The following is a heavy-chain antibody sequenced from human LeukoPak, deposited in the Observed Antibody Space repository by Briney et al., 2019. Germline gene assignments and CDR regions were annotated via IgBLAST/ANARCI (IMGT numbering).Heavy chain of an antibody. CDR1: GGSISSYY. Sequence: PSETLSLTCTVSGGSISSYYWSWIRQPAGKGLEWIGRIYTSGSTNYNPSLKSRVTMSVDTSKNQFSLKLSSVTAADTAVYYCARTVVVVAATIINWFDPWGQGTLVTVSS. D-gene: IGHD2-15*01. V-gene: IGHV4-4*07. J-gene: IGHJ5*02. CDR2: IYTSGST. CDR3: ARTVVVVAATIINWFDP.